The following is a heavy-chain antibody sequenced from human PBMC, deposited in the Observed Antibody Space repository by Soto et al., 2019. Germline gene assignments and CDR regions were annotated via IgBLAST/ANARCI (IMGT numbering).Heavy chain of an antibody. CDR1: DYSISSDCY. J-gene: IGHJ4*02. Sequence: PSETLSLTCTVSDYSISSDCYWGWIRQSPGNGLEWIASFYHTGSTHYNPSLKSRVTISVDTSKNQFSLKLTSVTAADTAVYLCARCHAYWGQGILATVSS. CDR3: ARCHAY. V-gene: IGHV4-38-2*02. CDR2: FYHTGST.